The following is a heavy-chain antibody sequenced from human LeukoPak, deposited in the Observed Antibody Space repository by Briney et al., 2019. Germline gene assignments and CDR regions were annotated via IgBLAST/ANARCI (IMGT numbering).Heavy chain of an antibody. D-gene: IGHD3-22*01. CDR1: GFTFSSYE. Sequence: PGGSLRLSCAASGFTFSSYEMNWVRQAPGKGLEWVSYISSSGSTIYYADSVKGRFTISRDNAKNSLYLRMNSLRAEDTAVYYCARTYYDSSGYYYFDYWGQGTLVTVSS. J-gene: IGHJ4*02. CDR2: ISSSGSTI. CDR3: ARTYYDSSGYYYFDY. V-gene: IGHV3-48*03.